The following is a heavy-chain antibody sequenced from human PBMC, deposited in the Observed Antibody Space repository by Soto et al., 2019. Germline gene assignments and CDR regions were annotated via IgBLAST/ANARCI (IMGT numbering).Heavy chain of an antibody. V-gene: IGHV1-18*01. CDR1: GYTFNTYG. CDR2: ISAYDGKT. J-gene: IGHJ5*02. D-gene: IGHD3-10*01. CDR3: ARDPHEFRPSHWFDP. Sequence: SVKVSCKTSGYTFNTYGINWVRQAPGQGLELMGWISAYDGKTTYAEKFQGRVTLTTDTSTSTAYMELRSLRSDDTAIYYCARDPHEFRPSHWFDPWGQRTPVSVP.